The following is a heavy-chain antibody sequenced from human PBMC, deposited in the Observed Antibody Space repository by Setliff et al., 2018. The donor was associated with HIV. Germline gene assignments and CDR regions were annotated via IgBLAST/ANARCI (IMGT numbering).Heavy chain of an antibody. D-gene: IGHD2-21*01. CDR2: ISGRSSDP. CDR3: AKRRVCNTSCYIVDYMDV. J-gene: IGHJ6*03. Sequence: KPGGSLRLSCAASGFTFSDYYMGWIRQAPGKGPEWVSYISGRSSDPNYADSVKGRFTISRDNSKNTLYLQMNSLRAEDTAIYYCAKRRVCNTSCYIVDYMDVWGKGTTVTVS. V-gene: IGHV3-11*03. CDR1: GFTFSDYY.